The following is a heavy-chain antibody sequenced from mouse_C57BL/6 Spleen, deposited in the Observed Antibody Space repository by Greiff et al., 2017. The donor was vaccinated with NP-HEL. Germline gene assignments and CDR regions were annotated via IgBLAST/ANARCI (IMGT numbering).Heavy chain of an antibody. Sequence: VQLKQPGAELVMPGASVKLSCKASGYTFTSYWMHWVKQRPGQGLEWIGEIDPSDSYTNYNQKFKGKSTLTVDKSSSTAYMQLSSLTSEDSAVYYCARKLTGPYYYAMDYWGQGTSVTVSS. CDR2: IDPSDSYT. J-gene: IGHJ4*01. CDR1: GYTFTSYW. CDR3: ARKLTGPYYYAMDY. D-gene: IGHD4-1*01. V-gene: IGHV1-69*01.